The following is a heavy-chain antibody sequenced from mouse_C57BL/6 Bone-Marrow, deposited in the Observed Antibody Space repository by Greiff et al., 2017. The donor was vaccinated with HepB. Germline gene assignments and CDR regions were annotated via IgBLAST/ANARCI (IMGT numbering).Heavy chain of an antibody. D-gene: IGHD1-1*01. V-gene: IGHV7-4*01. CDR1: GFTFNDYQ. Sequence: EVNLVESGGGLVQPGASLRLSCAASGFTFNDYQMSWVRQAPGKAPEWLALVRNKANGYTTEYTASVKCRFTISRDNSQNILYLQMNTLRAEDSATYYCVKAVSSGSSYTWFAYWGQGTLVTVSA. CDR2: VRNKANGYTT. CDR3: VKAVSSGSSYTWFAY. J-gene: IGHJ3*01.